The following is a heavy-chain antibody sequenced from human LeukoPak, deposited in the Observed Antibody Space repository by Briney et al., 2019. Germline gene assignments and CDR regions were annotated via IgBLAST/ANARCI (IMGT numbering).Heavy chain of an antibody. J-gene: IGHJ4*02. Sequence: GGSLRLSCATSGFSFSRYWMHWVRQAPGKGLVWVSRINSDGSSTTYADSVKGRFTMSRDNAKDTLYLQMNSLRAEDTAVYYCARDDYGDYWGQGTLVTVSS. V-gene: IGHV3-74*01. CDR3: ARDDYGDY. CDR2: INSDGSST. CDR1: GFSFSRYW.